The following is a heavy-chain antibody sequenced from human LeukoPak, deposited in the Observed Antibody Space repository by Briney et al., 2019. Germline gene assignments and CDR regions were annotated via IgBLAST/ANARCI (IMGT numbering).Heavy chain of an antibody. V-gene: IGHV1-8*01. CDR1: GYTFISYD. CDR2: MNPNSGNT. J-gene: IGHJ4*02. Sequence: GASVNVSCKASGYTFISYDINWVRQATGQGLEWMGSMNPNSGNTGYAQKFQGRVTMTRNTSISTAYMELSSLRSEDTAVYYCARAQRRYSSGCFPYWGQGTLVTVSS. D-gene: IGHD6-19*01. CDR3: ARAQRRYSSGCFPY.